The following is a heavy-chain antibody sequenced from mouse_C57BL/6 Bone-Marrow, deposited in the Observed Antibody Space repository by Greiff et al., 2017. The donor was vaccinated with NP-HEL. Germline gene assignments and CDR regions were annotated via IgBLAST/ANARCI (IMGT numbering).Heavy chain of an antibody. CDR2: SRNKANDYTT. Sequence: EVQVVESGGGLVQSGRSLRLSCATSGFTFSDFYMEWVRQAPGKGLEWIAASRNKANDYTTEYSASGKGRFIVSRDTSQSILYLQMNALRAEDTAFYYCARDAGYYGSRLYWYFDVWGTATTVTVSS. CDR1: GFTFSDFY. D-gene: IGHD1-1*01. V-gene: IGHV7-1*01. CDR3: ARDAGYYGSRLYWYFDV. J-gene: IGHJ1*03.